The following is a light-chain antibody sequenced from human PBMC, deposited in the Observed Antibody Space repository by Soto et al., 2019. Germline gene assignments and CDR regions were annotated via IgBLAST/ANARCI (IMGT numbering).Light chain of an antibody. CDR3: TAWDSTLSGPL. J-gene: IGLJ2*01. V-gene: IGLV1-47*01. CDR1: SSNIGRNY. CDR2: RNN. Sequence: QSALTQPPSASGTPGQRVTISCSGSSSNIGRNYVYWYQQFPGTAPKLLIYRNNQRPSGVPDRFSGSKSGPSASLAISGVRSEDEADYYCTAWDSTLSGPLFGGGTKLTVL.